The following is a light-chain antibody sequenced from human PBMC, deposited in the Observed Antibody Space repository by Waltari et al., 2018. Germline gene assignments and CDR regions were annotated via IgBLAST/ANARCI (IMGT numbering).Light chain of an antibody. Sequence: QSALTQPASVSGSRGQSLTISCTGSSSDIGSYNVVSWYQHHPGNAPQLLLYVVNNRPSGVSNRFSGSKSGNTASLTISGLQAEDEADYYCSSYAGSVVFGGGTKLTVL. CDR1: SSDIGSYNV. CDR2: VVN. J-gene: IGLJ3*02. CDR3: SSYAGSVV. V-gene: IGLV2-23*02.